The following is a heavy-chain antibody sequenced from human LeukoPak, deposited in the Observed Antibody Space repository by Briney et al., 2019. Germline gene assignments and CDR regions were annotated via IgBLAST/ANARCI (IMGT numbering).Heavy chain of an antibody. CDR2: IGTAGDT. J-gene: IGHJ4*02. CDR1: GFTFSSYD. Sequence: PGGSLRLSCAASGFTFSSYDMHWVRQATGKGLEWVPAIGTAGDTYYPGSVKGRFTISRDNAKNSLYLQMNSLRAEDTAVYYCARGKSGGSHTPFDYWGQGTLVTVSS. V-gene: IGHV3-13*01. CDR3: ARGKSGGSHTPFDY. D-gene: IGHD2-15*01.